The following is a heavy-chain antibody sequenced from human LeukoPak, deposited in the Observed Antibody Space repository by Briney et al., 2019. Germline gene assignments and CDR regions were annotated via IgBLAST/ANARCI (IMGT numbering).Heavy chain of an antibody. V-gene: IGHV1-24*01. Sequence: ASVKVSCKVSGYRLNELSIHWVRQGPGKGLEWMGGFDPEEGKTIYAQKLQGRVSMTEDTSTDTAFMELRSLRSEDTAVYYCATNTYNGYAIDSWGQGALITVSS. CDR2: FDPEEGKT. CDR1: GYRLNELS. D-gene: IGHD5-12*01. J-gene: IGHJ4*02. CDR3: ATNTYNGYAIDS.